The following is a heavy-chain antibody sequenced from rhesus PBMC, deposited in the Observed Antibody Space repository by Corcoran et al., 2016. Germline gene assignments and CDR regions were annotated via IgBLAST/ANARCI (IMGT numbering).Heavy chain of an antibody. J-gene: IGHJ4*01. CDR2: IYGNSEST. Sequence: QVQLQESGPGLVKPSETLSLPCAVAGGSIRRNSWSWIRLAPGKGLEWIGRIYGNSESTYYNPSLKSRVTISKDTSKNQFSLKLSSVTAADTAVYYCASAGIAVAGPYDYWGQGVLVTVSS. CDR1: GGSIRRNS. V-gene: IGHV4-160*01. CDR3: ASAGIAVAGPYDY. D-gene: IGHD6-37*01.